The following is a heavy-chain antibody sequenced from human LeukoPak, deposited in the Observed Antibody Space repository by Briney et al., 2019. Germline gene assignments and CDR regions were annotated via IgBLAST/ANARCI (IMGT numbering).Heavy chain of an antibody. V-gene: IGHV3-23*01. J-gene: IGHJ4*02. CDR1: GFTFSSYA. D-gene: IGHD3-16*01. Sequence: GGSLRLSCAASGFTFSSYAMSWVRQAPGKGGEWVSAISGSGGSTYYADSVKGRFTISRDNSKTPLYLQMNSLRAEDTAVYYCAKQFFSQITVPSPGYFAYWGQGTLVTVSS. CDR2: ISGSGGST. CDR3: AKQFFSQITVPSPGYFAY.